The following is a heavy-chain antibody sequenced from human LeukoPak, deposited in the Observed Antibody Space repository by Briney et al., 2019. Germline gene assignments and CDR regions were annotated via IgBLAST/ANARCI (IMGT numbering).Heavy chain of an antibody. CDR3: TRELNHGSSG. CDR2: IIFEGSEI. Sequence: GGSLRLSCAASGFSLSDYWMTWVRQAPGKGLDCVGNIIFEGSEIYYPDSVRARFSITRDNAKYSLYLQMNSLRVEDTAFYYGTRELNHGSSGWGQGTLVTVSS. V-gene: IGHV3-7*01. J-gene: IGHJ4*02. D-gene: IGHD6-19*01. CDR1: GFSLSDYW.